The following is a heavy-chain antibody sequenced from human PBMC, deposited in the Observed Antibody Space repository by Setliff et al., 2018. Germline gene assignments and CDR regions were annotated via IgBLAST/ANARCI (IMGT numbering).Heavy chain of an antibody. CDR1: GFTFSNYA. V-gene: IGHV3-23*01. D-gene: IGHD6-19*01. CDR2: ITGNGGST. Sequence: PGGSLRLSCAASGFTFSNYAMTWVRQAPGKGLEWVSTITGNGGSTYYADSAKGGFTISRDNSKNTLYLQMNSLRVEDTALYYCAKDRTEVIGTSYFDYWGQGILVTVSS. CDR3: AKDRTEVIGTSYFDY. J-gene: IGHJ4*02.